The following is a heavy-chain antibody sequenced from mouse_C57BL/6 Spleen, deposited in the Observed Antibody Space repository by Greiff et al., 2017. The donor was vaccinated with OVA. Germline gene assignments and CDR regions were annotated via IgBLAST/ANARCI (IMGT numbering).Heavy chain of an antibody. Sequence: VQLQQPGAELVKPGASVKLSCTASGYTFTSYWMQWVKQRPGQGLEWIGEIDPSDSYTNYNHKFKGKATLTVDTSSSTAYMQLSSLTSEDSAVYYCARIYGNSYWYFDVWGTGTTVTVSS. CDR1: GYTFTSYW. CDR3: ARIYGNSYWYFDV. CDR2: IDPSDSYT. D-gene: IGHD2-1*01. V-gene: IGHV1-50*01. J-gene: IGHJ1*03.